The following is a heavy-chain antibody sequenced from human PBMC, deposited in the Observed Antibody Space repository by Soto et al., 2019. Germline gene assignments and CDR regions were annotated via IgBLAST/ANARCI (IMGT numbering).Heavy chain of an antibody. CDR2: INSGSTSV. V-gene: IGHV3-48*01. D-gene: IGHD3-22*01. CDR3: GSSASPDAY. J-gene: IGHJ4*02. CDR1: GFIFNRYS. Sequence: EVQLVESGGGLVQPGGSLRLSCVASGFIFNRYSMNWVRQAPGKGLEWISYINSGSTSVFYADSVKGRFTISRDNAKNSLYLQMNSLRAEDTAVYYCGSSASPDAYWGQGTLVTVSS.